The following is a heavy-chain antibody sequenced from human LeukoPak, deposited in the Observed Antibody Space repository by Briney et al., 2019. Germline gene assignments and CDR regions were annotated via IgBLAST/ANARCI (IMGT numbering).Heavy chain of an antibody. Sequence: VASVKVSCKTSGYTFTRYDINWVRQATGQRLEWMGWMNPNTGHTAYAPKFQGRVTFTRNTSVSTAYMELDILISEDTAVYFCARGGITGTDAEYYYYYMDVWGKGTTVTVSS. V-gene: IGHV1-8*03. D-gene: IGHD1-7*01. CDR3: ARGGITGTDAEYYYYYMDV. CDR2: MNPNTGHT. CDR1: GYTFTRYD. J-gene: IGHJ6*03.